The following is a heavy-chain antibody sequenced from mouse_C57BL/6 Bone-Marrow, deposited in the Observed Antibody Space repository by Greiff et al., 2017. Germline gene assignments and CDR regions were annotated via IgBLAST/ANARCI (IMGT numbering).Heavy chain of an antibody. D-gene: IGHD1-1*01. CDR1: GYTFTSYG. V-gene: IGHV1-81*01. J-gene: IGHJ2*01. CDR2: LYPRSGNT. CDR3: ARRADYDSSDGY. Sequence: VQLQQSGAELARPGASVKLSCKASGYTFTSYGISWVKQRTGQGLEWIGELYPRSGNTYSNGQFKGKATLTADKSSSIAYIELRILTSEDSAVYFGARRADYDSSDGYWGQGTTLTVFS.